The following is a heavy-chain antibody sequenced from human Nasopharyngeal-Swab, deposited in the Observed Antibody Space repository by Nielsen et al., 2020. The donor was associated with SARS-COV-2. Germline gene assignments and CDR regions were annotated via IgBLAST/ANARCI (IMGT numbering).Heavy chain of an antibody. V-gene: IGHV1-69*13. J-gene: IGHJ6*03. D-gene: IGHD3-3*01. Sequence: SVTVSCKASGCTFSSYAISWVRQAPGQGLDWMGGIIPIFGTANYAQKFQGRVTITADESTSTAYMELSSLRSEDTAVYYCAILEWLLEQGGPYYYMDVWGKGTTVTVSS. CDR2: IIPIFGTA. CDR3: AILEWLLEQGGPYYYMDV. CDR1: GCTFSSYA.